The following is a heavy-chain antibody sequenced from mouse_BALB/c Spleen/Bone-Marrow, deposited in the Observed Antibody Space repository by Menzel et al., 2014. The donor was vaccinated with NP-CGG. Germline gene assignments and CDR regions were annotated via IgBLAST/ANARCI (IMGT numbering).Heavy chain of an antibody. CDR2: INPSTGYT. CDR3: ARWGDDGTFDY. CDR1: GYTFXSYW. D-gene: IGHD2-12*01. J-gene: IGHJ2*01. Sequence: VQLQQSGAELAKPGASVKMSRKASGYTFXSYWMHWVKQRPGQGLEWIGYINPSTGYTEYNQKFKNKATLTADKSSSTAYMQLSSLTSEDSAVYYCARWGDDGTFDYWGQGTTLTVSS. V-gene: IGHV1-7*01.